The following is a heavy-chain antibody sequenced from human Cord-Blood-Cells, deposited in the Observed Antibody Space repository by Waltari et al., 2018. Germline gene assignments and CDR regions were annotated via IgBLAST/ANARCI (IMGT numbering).Heavy chain of an antibody. CDR1: GYTFTGYY. D-gene: IGHD5-12*01. V-gene: IGHV1-2*02. Sequence: QVQLVQSGAEVKKPGASVKVSCKASGYTFTGYYMNWLRQAPGQGLEWMGWINPNSGGTTYAQKFQGRVTMTRDTSISTAYMELSRLGSDDTAVYYCARGPSIDSGYDYWGQGTLVTVSS. J-gene: IGHJ4*02. CDR2: INPNSGGT. CDR3: ARGPSIDSGYDY.